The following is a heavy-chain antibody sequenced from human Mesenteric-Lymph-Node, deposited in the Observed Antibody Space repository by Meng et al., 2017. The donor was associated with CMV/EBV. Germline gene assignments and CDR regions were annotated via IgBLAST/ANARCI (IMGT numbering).Heavy chain of an antibody. Sequence: GESLKISCAASGFTLSNYEMNWVRQAPGKGLEWVSYISSSGSTIYYADSVKGRFTISRDNAKNSLYLQMNSLRAEDTAVYYCARGTSFIVVVPAASDYWGQGTLVTVSS. CDR3: ARGTSFIVVVPAASDY. D-gene: IGHD2-2*01. CDR1: GFTLSNYE. V-gene: IGHV3-48*03. J-gene: IGHJ4*02. CDR2: ISSSGSTI.